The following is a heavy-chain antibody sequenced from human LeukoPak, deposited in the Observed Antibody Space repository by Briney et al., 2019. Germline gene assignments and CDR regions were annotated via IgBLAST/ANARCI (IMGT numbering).Heavy chain of an antibody. D-gene: IGHD3-16*02. Sequence: GGSLRLSCAASGFTFSSYSMNWVRRAPGKGLEWVSYISSSSSTIYYADSVKGRFTISRDNAKNSLYLQMNSLRAEDTAVYYCARDRRDYVWGSYRYTGPDYWGQGTLVTVSS. V-gene: IGHV3-48*01. CDR2: ISSSSSTI. CDR1: GFTFSSYS. CDR3: ARDRRDYVWGSYRYTGPDY. J-gene: IGHJ4*02.